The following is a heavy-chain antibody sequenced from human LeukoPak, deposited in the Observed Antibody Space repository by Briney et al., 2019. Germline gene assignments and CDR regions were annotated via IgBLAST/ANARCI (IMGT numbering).Heavy chain of an antibody. CDR2: ISWDGGST. Sequence: PGGSLRLSCAASGFTFDDYAMHWVRQAPGKGLEWVSLISWDGGSTYYADSVKGRFTISRDNSKNSLYLQMNSLRAEDTALYYCAKGDGYYDSSGYSDNWFDPWGQGTLVTVSS. CDR1: GFTFDDYA. V-gene: IGHV3-43D*03. J-gene: IGHJ5*02. D-gene: IGHD3-22*01. CDR3: AKGDGYYDSSGYSDNWFDP.